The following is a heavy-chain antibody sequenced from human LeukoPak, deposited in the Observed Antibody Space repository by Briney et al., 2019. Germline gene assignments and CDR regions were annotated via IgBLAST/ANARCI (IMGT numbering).Heavy chain of an antibody. CDR2: INHSGST. Sequence: SETLSLTCAVYGGSFSGYYWSWIRQPPGKGLEWIGEINHSGSTNYNPSLKSRVTISVDTSKNQFSLKLSSVTAADTAVYCCARVRGYYDSSGYLTGYYFDYWGQGTLVTVSS. CDR1: GGSFSGYY. V-gene: IGHV4-34*01. CDR3: ARVRGYYDSSGYLTGYYFDY. J-gene: IGHJ4*02. D-gene: IGHD3-22*01.